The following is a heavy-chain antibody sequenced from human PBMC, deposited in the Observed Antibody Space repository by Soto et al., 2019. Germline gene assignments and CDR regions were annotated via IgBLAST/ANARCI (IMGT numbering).Heavy chain of an antibody. CDR2: INPDGSEA. J-gene: IGHJ6*02. V-gene: IGHV3-7*01. Sequence: EVQLVESGGGLVQPGGSLRLSCAGSGFTFSTYRMSWARRTPGMGLEWVANINPDGSEAYFLASVEGRFTISRDNARNSLSLEMNRLRAEDTFVYFCARERLGLSSSWFSTYYYYYNGMEVWGQGTTVTVSS. CDR3: ARERLGLSSSWFSTYYYYYNGMEV. D-gene: IGHD6-13*01. CDR1: GFTFSTYR.